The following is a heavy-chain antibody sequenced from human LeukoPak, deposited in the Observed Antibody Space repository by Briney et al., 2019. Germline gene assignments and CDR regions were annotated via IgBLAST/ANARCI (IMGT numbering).Heavy chain of an antibody. Sequence: ASVKVSCKASGYTFTSYDINWVRQATGQGLEWMGWMNPNSGDTGYVQKFQGRVTMTRDTSMSTAYMELSSLRSEDTAVYYCARGGFGSGSYSDYWGQGTLVTVSS. V-gene: IGHV1-8*01. CDR3: ARGGFGSGSYSDY. D-gene: IGHD3-10*01. J-gene: IGHJ4*02. CDR1: GYTFTSYD. CDR2: MNPNSGDT.